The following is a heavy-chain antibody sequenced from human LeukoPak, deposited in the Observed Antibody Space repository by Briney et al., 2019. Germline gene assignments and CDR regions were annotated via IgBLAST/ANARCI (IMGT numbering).Heavy chain of an antibody. CDR1: GFTFSSYE. Sequence: GGSLRLSCAASGFTFSSYEMNWVRQAPGKGLEWVSAISGSGGSTYYADSVKGRFTISRGNSKNTLYLQMNSLRAEDTAVYYCAKYGVFGDTPRGHFDYWGQGTLVTVSS. D-gene: IGHD3-10*02. CDR2: ISGSGGST. J-gene: IGHJ4*02. V-gene: IGHV3-23*01. CDR3: AKYGVFGDTPRGHFDY.